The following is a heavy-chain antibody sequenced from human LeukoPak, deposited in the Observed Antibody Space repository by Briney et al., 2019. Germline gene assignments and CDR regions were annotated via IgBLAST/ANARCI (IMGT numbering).Heavy chain of an antibody. CDR1: GGSISSGSYY. J-gene: IGHJ4*02. V-gene: IGHV4-61*02. Sequence: SETLSLTCTVSGGSISSGSYYWSWIRQPAGKGLEWIGRIYTSGSTNYNPSLRSRVTISVDTSKNQFSLKLSSVTAADTAVYYCARVNWVRYIDYWGQGTLVTVSS. CDR2: IYTSGST. D-gene: IGHD7-27*01. CDR3: ARVNWVRYIDY.